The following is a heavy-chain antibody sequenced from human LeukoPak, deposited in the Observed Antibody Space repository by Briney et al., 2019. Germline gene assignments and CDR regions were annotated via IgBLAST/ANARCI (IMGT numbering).Heavy chain of an antibody. CDR2: ISTSGST. D-gene: IGHD3-16*01. J-gene: IGHJ5*02. V-gene: IGHV4-4*07. CDR1: GGSISSYF. CDR3: ARDDLVWGGNNCLDP. Sequence: PSETLSLTCAVSGGSISSYFWTWIRQPAGKGLEWIGRISTSGSTNYNPSLKSRVSMSLDTSKNQLSLKLSSVTAADTAVYYCARDDLVWGGNNCLDPLGQGTLVTVSS.